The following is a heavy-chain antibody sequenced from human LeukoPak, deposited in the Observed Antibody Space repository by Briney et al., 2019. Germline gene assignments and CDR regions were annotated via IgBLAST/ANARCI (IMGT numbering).Heavy chain of an antibody. J-gene: IGHJ4*02. D-gene: IGHD3-22*01. CDR1: GFTVSSNY. Sequence: GGSLRLSCAASGFTVSSNYMSWVRQAPGKGLEWVSVIYSGGSTYYADSVKGRFTISRDNSKNTLYLQMNNLRAEDTAVYYCARGGYYYDSSGPIFDYWGQGTLVTVSS. CDR2: IYSGGST. CDR3: ARGGYYYDSSGPIFDY. V-gene: IGHV3-53*01.